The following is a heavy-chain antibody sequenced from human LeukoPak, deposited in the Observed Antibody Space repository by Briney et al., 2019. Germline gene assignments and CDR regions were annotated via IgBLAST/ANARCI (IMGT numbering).Heavy chain of an antibody. Sequence: GGSLRLSCAASGFTVSSNYMSWVRQAPGKGLEWVGRVKSKANGGTTAYAAPVKGRFTISRDNSKNTLYLQMNSLRAEDTAVYYCAKDGAYFQGFDYWGQGTLVTVSS. CDR3: AKDGAYFQGFDY. CDR2: VKSKANGGTT. D-gene: IGHD2/OR15-2a*01. CDR1: GFTVSSNY. J-gene: IGHJ4*02. V-gene: IGHV3-15*01.